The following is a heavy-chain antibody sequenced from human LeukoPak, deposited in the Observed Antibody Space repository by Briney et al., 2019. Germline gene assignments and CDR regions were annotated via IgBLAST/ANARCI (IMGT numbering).Heavy chain of an antibody. J-gene: IGHJ5*02. D-gene: IGHD6-19*01. CDR3: ARVKRAVAGYWLDP. V-gene: IGHV1-18*01. Sequence: EASVKVSCKASGYTFTSYGISWVRQAPGQGLEWMGWISAYNGNTNYAQKLQGRVTMTTDTSTSTAYMELRSLRSDDTAVYYCARVKRAVAGYWLDPWGQGTLVTVSS. CDR2: ISAYNGNT. CDR1: GYTFTSYG.